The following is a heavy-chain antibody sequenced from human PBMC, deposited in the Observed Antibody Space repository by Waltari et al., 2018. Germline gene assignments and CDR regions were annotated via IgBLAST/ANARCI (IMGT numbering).Heavy chain of an antibody. CDR2: LSASGHVS. J-gene: IGHJ2*01. Sequence: QLLESGGGLVQPGKSLRLSCVASGFTFRYHAMSWVRQRPGEGLEWVSSLSASGHVSYYTASVKGRFVISRDNSKNTLFLHLNAVTVGDTAIFYCAKNATLGRARYFDLWGRGTLVTVSP. CDR3: AKNATLGRARYFDL. D-gene: IGHD2-2*01. CDR1: GFTFRYHA. V-gene: IGHV3-23*01.